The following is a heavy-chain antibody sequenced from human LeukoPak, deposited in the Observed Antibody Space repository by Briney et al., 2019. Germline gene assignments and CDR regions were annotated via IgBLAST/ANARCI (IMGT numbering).Heavy chain of an antibody. J-gene: IGHJ3*02. CDR3: ARVRAKKIVVVTAIDDDAFDI. CDR1: GFTFSSYW. Sequence: PGGSLRLSCAASGFTFSSYWMLWVRQAPGKGLVWVSRVNSDGTDIHYEDSVKGRFTISRDNAKNTLYLQMNSLRAEDTAVYYCARVRAKKIVVVTAIDDDAFDIWGQGTMVTVSS. D-gene: IGHD2-21*02. CDR2: VNSDGTDI. V-gene: IGHV3-74*01.